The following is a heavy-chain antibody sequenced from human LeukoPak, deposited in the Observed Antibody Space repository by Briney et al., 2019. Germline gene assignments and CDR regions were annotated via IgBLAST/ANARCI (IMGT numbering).Heavy chain of an antibody. CDR1: GFTFSSYW. D-gene: IGHD2-15*01. Sequence: PGGSLRLSCAASGFTFSSYWMSWVRQAPGKGLEWVANIKQDGSEKYYVDSVKGRFTISRDNAKNSLYLQMNSLRAEDTAVYYCARRRSVVAAKEDYWGQGTLVTVSS. V-gene: IGHV3-7*03. CDR3: ARRRSVVAAKEDY. J-gene: IGHJ4*02. CDR2: IKQDGSEK.